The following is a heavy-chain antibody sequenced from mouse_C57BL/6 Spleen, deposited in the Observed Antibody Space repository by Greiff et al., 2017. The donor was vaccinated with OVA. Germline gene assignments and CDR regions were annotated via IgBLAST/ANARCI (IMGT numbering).Heavy chain of an antibody. CDR3: EGGGYKAGLAN. Sequence: QVQLQQPGAELVKPGASVKMSCKASGYTFTSYWLTWVKQRPGQGLEWIGDIYPGSGSTNYKEKFKSKATLTVDTSSSTANMQLSSLSSEDSAVYCCEGGGYKAGLANWGQGTLVTVSA. D-gene: IGHD1-1*02. V-gene: IGHV1-55*01. CDR1: GYTFTSYW. CDR2: IYPGSGST. J-gene: IGHJ3*01.